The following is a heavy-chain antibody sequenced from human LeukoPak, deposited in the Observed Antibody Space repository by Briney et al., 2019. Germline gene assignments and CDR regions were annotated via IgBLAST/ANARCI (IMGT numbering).Heavy chain of an antibody. V-gene: IGHV3-23*01. D-gene: IGHD3-9*01. Sequence: GGSLRLSCAASGFTFSSYAMSWVRQAPGKGLEWVSAISGGGVSTYYADSVKGHFTISRDNSKNTLYLQMNSLRTEDTAVYYCARALYYDILTGYSRIQHWGQGTLVTVSS. CDR3: ARALYYDILTGYSRIQH. CDR1: GFTFSSYA. CDR2: ISGGGVST. J-gene: IGHJ1*01.